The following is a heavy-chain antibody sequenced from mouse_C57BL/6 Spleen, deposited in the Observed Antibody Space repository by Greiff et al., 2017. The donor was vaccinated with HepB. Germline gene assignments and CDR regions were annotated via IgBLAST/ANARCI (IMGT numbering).Heavy chain of an antibody. V-gene: IGHV1-7*01. CDR2: INPSSGYT. D-gene: IGHD1-1*01. J-gene: IGHJ2*01. Sequence: VQLQQSGAELAKPGASVKLSCKASGYTFTSYWMHWVKQRPGQGLEWIGYINPSSGYTKYNQKFKDKATLTADKSSSTAYMQLSSLTYEDSAVYYCATPPITTVVATGFDYWGQGTTLTVSS. CDR3: ATPPITTVVATGFDY. CDR1: GYTFTSYW.